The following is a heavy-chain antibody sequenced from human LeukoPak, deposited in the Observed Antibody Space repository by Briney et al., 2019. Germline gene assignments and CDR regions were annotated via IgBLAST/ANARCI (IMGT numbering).Heavy chain of an antibody. Sequence: GGSLRLSCAASGFTFSSYGMHWVRQAPGKGLEWVAVIWYDGSSKYYADSVKGRFTISRDNSKNTPYLQMNSLRAEDTAVYYCARDRGDIVVVVAATGALGMDVWGQGTTVTVSS. CDR1: GFTFSSYG. V-gene: IGHV3-33*01. CDR2: IWYDGSSK. J-gene: IGHJ6*02. CDR3: ARDRGDIVVVVAATGALGMDV. D-gene: IGHD2-15*01.